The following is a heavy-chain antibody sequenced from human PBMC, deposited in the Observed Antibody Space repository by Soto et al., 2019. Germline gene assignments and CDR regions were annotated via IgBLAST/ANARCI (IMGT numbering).Heavy chain of an antibody. J-gene: IGHJ3*02. CDR2: ISGSGGST. CDR3: ARGVRGVHDAFDI. V-gene: IGHV3-23*01. Sequence: GGSLRLSCAASGFTFSSYAMSCVRQAPGKGLEWVSAISGSGGSTYYADSVKGRFTVSRDNSRNTLYLQMNSLRAEDTAVYYCARGVRGVHDAFDIWGQGTMVTVSS. CDR1: GFTFSSYA. D-gene: IGHD3-10*01.